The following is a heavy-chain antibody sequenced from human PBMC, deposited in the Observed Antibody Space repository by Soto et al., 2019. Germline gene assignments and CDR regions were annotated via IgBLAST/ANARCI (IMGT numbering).Heavy chain of an antibody. Sequence: GGSLRLSCAASGFTFSSYAMSWVRQAPGKGLEWVSAISGSGGSTYYADSVKGRFTISRDNSKNTLYLQMNSLRAEDTAVYYCAKDVRTSRSSYTEDPPEPPSWGQGTLVTVSS. D-gene: IGHD1-26*01. CDR3: AKDVRTSRSSYTEDPPEPPS. V-gene: IGHV3-23*01. CDR2: ISGSGGST. CDR1: GFTFSSYA. J-gene: IGHJ4*02.